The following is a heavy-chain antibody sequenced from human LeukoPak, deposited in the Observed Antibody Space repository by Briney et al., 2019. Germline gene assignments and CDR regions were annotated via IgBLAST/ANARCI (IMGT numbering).Heavy chain of an antibody. CDR1: GFTFSDYY. J-gene: IGHJ6*03. Sequence: GGPLRLSCAASGFTFSDYYMSWIRQAPGKGLEWVSYISSSGSTIYYADSVKGRFTISRDNAKNSLYLQMNSLRAEDTAVYYCARDSSSWYVFSCYYMDVWGKGTTVTISS. V-gene: IGHV3-11*01. CDR3: ARDSSSWYVFSCYYMDV. D-gene: IGHD6-13*01. CDR2: ISSSGSTI.